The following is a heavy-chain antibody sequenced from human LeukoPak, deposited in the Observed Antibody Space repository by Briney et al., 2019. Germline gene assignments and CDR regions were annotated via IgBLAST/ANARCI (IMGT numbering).Heavy chain of an antibody. CDR3: AKAPKGSGYRPSVY. V-gene: IGHV3-23*01. J-gene: IGHJ4*02. D-gene: IGHD3-3*01. CDR1: GFTFSSYA. CDR2: ISGSGGST. Sequence: PGGSLRLSCAASGFTFSSYAMSWVRQAPGKGLEWVSAISGSGGSTYYADSVKGRFTISRDNSKNTLYLQMNSLRAEDTAVYYCAKAPKGSGYRPSVYWGQGTLVTVCS.